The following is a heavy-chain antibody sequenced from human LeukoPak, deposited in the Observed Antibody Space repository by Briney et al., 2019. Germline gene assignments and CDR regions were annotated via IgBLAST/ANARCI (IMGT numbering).Heavy chain of an antibody. V-gene: IGHV3-23*01. CDR1: GFSFSTYA. Sequence: GGSLRLSCAASGFSFSTYAMSWVRQAPGQGLEWVSAISGSGKTYYPDSVKGRFTISRDNPKNTLFLLMNGLRAEDTAVYYCAKERDAKGYFDYWGQGTLVTVSS. CDR2: ISGSGKT. CDR3: AKERDAKGYFDY. J-gene: IGHJ4*02.